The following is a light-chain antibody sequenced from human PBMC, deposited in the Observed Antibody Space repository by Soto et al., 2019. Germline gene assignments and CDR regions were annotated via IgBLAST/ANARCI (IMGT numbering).Light chain of an antibody. CDR3: QQYETYSRT. J-gene: IGKJ1*01. CDR1: QSISGT. CDR2: DAS. Sequence: DIQMTQSPSTLSAYVGDRVTITCRASQSISGTLAWYQQKPGKAPKLLMYDASNLERGVPSRFSGSGSGTEFSLSISSLQPDDFVTYYCQQYETYSRTFGQGTKVEIK. V-gene: IGKV1-5*01.